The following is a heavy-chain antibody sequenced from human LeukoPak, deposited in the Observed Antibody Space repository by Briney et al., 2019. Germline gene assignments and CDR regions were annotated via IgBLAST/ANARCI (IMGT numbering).Heavy chain of an antibody. V-gene: IGHV3-21*01. D-gene: IGHD3-3*01. CDR2: ISSSSSYI. Sequence: PGGSLRLSCAASGFTFSSYSMNWVRQAPGKGLEWVSSISSSSSYIYYADSVKGRFTISRDNAKNSLYLQINSLRAEDTAVYYCARDSVTIFGVVIKADYWGQGTLVTVSS. J-gene: IGHJ4*02. CDR3: ARDSVTIFGVVIKADY. CDR1: GFTFSSYS.